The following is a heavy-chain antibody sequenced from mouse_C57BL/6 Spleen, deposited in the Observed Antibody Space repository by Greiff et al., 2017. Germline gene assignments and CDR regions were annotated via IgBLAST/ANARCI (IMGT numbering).Heavy chain of an antibody. V-gene: IGHV3-6*01. CDR1: GYSITSGYY. CDR2: ISYDGST. CDR3: ARDGALGYDYDDWFAY. D-gene: IGHD2-4*01. Sequence: EVKLVESGPGLVKPSQSLSLTCSVTGYSITSGYYWNWIRQFPGNKLEWMGYISYDGSTNYNPSLKNRISITRDTAKNQFFLKLNSVTTEDTATYYCARDGALGYDYDDWFAYWGQGTLVTVSA. J-gene: IGHJ3*01.